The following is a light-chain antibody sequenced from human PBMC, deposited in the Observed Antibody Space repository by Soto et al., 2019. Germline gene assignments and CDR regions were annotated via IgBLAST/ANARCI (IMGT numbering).Light chain of an antibody. V-gene: IGLV2-14*01. CDR1: SSDIGAYDY. CDR3: SSFTTPIPHV. Sequence: QSALAQPASLSGSPGQSITISCTGTSSDIGAYDYVSWFQQHPGKAPKLMISEVNNRPSGVSNRFSGSKSGNTAYLTISGLQVEDDAEYFCSSFTTPIPHVFGTGTNVTV. J-gene: IGLJ1*01. CDR2: EVN.